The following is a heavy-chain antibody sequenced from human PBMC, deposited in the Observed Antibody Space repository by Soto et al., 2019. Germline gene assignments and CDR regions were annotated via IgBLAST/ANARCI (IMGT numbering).Heavy chain of an antibody. Sequence: SETLSLTCTVSGGSISSYYWSWIRQPPGKGLEWIGYIYYSGSTNYNPSLKSRVTISVDTSKNQFSLKLSSVTAADTAVYYCARLSRYFDCLRVDPWGQGTLVTVSS. D-gene: IGHD3-9*01. CDR2: IYYSGST. CDR3: ARLSRYFDCLRVDP. CDR1: GGSISSYY. J-gene: IGHJ5*02. V-gene: IGHV4-59*08.